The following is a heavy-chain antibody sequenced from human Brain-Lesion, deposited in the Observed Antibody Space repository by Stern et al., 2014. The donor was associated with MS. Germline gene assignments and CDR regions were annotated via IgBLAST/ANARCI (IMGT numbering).Heavy chain of an antibody. V-gene: IGHV1-45*02. J-gene: IGHJ4*02. CDR3: AEGVSYGFVY. CDR2: ITPFTGNT. D-gene: IGHD4-17*01. CDR1: GNTFTNRY. Sequence: VQLEESGAEVKKTGSTVKVSCQASGNTFTNRYLHWVRQAHGQAKERMGWITPFTGNTNYDQNFQNRVTITMYRHMSTAYMDLISLRSDDTAIYFCAEGVSYGFVYWGQGTLVTVSS.